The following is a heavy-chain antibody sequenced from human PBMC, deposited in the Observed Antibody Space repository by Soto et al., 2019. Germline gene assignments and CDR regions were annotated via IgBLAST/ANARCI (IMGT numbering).Heavy chain of an antibody. CDR3: AKDGRTYYDFWSGYFPFDY. V-gene: IGHV3-30*18. D-gene: IGHD3-3*01. CDR2: ISYDGSNK. Sequence: PGGSLRLSCAASGFTFSSYGMHWVRQAPGKGLEWVAVISYDGSNKYYADSVKGRFTISRDNSKNTLYLQMNSLRAEDTAVYYCAKDGRTYYDFWSGYFPFDYWGQGTLVTAPQ. CDR1: GFTFSSYG. J-gene: IGHJ4*02.